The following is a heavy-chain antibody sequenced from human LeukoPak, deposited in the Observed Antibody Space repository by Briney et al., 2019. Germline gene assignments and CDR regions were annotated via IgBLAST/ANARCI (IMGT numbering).Heavy chain of an antibody. Sequence: SETLSLTCGVYGASFSDTYWSWIRQSPGKGLEWIGELHPDGIINYNPSLRSRVTISVDTSKNQFSLRLNSVTAADAAVYYCTRGFDNAKIAYWGQGTLVTVSS. CDR3: TRGFDNAKIAY. D-gene: IGHD2-8*01. J-gene: IGHJ4*02. CDR1: GASFSDTY. V-gene: IGHV4-34*01. CDR2: LHPDGII.